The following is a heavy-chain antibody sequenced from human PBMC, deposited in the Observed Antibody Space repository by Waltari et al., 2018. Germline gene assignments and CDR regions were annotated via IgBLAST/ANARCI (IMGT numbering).Heavy chain of an antibody. V-gene: IGHV1-69*02. CDR1: GGTFSSYT. CDR3: ARGPKLGIQLGNVDY. J-gene: IGHJ4*02. CDR2: IIPILDIA. D-gene: IGHD5-18*01. Sequence: QVQLVQSGAEVKKPGSSVKVSCKASGGTFSSYTISWVRQAPGQGLEWMGSIIPILDIANDAQKFQCRVTMTADKSTSTAYMELSSLRSEDTAVYYCARGPKLGIQLGNVDYWGQGTLVTVSS.